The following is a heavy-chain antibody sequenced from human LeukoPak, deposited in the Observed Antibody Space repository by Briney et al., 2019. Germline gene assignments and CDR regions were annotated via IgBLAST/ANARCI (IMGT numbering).Heavy chain of an antibody. CDR3: ARDRVMDTAMVIHYYGMDV. J-gene: IGHJ6*02. V-gene: IGHV1-69*13. CDR1: GYTFTSYG. Sequence: ASVKVSCKASGYTFTSYGISWVRQAPGQGLEWMGGIIPIFGTANYAQKFQGRVTITADESTSTAYMELSSLRSEDTAVYYCARDRVMDTAMVIHYYGMDVWGQGTTVTVSS. CDR2: IIPIFGTA. D-gene: IGHD5-18*01.